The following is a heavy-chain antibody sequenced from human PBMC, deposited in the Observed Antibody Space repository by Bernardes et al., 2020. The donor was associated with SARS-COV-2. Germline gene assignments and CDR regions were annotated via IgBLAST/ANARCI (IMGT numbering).Heavy chain of an antibody. D-gene: IGHD3-3*01. CDR2: IYYSGST. CDR3: ARGTSVITIFGVVNRWFDP. J-gene: IGHJ5*02. V-gene: IGHV4-30-4*01. Sequence: SETLSLTCTVSGGSISSGDYYWSWIRQPPGKGLEWIGYIYYSGSTYYNPSLKSRVTISVDTSKNQFSLKLSSVTAADTAVYYCARGTSVITIFGVVNRWFDPWGQGTLVTVSS. CDR1: GGSISSGDYY.